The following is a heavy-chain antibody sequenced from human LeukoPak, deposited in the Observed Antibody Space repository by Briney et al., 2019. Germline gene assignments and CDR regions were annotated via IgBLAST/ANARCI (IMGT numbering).Heavy chain of an antibody. CDR1: GGTFSSYA. V-gene: IGHV1-69*06. J-gene: IGHJ6*02. CDR3: ARVGFWSDGAYYYGMDV. D-gene: IGHD3-3*01. Sequence: ASVKVSCKASGGTFSSYAISWVRQAPGQGLEWMGGIIPIFGTANYAQKFQGGVTITADKSTSTAYMELSSLRSEDTAVYYCARVGFWSDGAYYYGMDVWGQGTTVTVSS. CDR2: IIPIFGTA.